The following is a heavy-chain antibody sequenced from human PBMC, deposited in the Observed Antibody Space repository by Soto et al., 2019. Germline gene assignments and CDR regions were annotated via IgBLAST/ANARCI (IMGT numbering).Heavy chain of an antibody. CDR1: GFTFSAVY. CDR2: ISSSGTSA. Sequence: PGGSLRLSCAASGFTFSAVYMSWIRQAPNKGLEYISYISSSGTSANYADSVKGRFIISRDNAKNSLYLQMNSLRAEDTAVYYCARDRGAVTGQYFDYWGQGALVTVSS. V-gene: IGHV3-11*05. J-gene: IGHJ4*02. D-gene: IGHD6-19*01. CDR3: ARDRGAVTGQYFDY.